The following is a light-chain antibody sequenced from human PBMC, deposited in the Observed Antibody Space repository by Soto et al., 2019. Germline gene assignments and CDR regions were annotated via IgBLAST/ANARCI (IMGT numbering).Light chain of an antibody. CDR3: LQYHYWWT. CDR1: QSISNN. J-gene: IGKJ1*01. Sequence: MVMTQSPATLSLSPGEKATLSCRASQSISNNFAWFQQKPGQVPRLLIYGASNRATGVSARFSGSGSGTEFTLTISSLQSEDFAVYYFLQYHYWWTFGQGTKVDIK. CDR2: GAS. V-gene: IGKV3-15*01.